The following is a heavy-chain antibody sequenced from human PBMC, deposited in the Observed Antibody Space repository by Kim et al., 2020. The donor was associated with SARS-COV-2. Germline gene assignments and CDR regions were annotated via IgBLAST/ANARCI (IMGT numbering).Heavy chain of an antibody. Sequence: GGSLRLSCAASGFVFSSYGMHWVRQAPGKGLEWVAVIWYDGSGKYYSDSVKGRFTISRDNSKNTLFLQKNSLRAEDTAVYYCAREDYGGNPDYFYGMDVWGQGTTVTVSS. CDR3: AREDYGGNPDYFYGMDV. D-gene: IGHD4-17*01. CDR2: IWYDGSGK. CDR1: GFVFSSYG. V-gene: IGHV3-33*01. J-gene: IGHJ6*02.